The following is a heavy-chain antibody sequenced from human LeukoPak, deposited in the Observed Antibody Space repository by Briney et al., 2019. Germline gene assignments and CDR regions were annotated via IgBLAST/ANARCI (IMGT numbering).Heavy chain of an antibody. CDR2: INTNTGNP. Sequence: ASVKVSCKASGYSFTSYAMNWVRQAPGQGLEWMGWINTNTGNPTYAQGFTGRFVFSLDSSVSTAYLQISNLMPEDTAKYYCAREILRFDIWGQGTMVIVSS. CDR3: AREILRFDI. J-gene: IGHJ3*02. CDR1: GYSFTSYA. V-gene: IGHV7-4-1*02.